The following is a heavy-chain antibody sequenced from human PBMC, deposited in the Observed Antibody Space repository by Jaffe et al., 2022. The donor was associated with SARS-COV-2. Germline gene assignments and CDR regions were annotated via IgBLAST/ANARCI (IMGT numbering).Heavy chain of an antibody. Sequence: QVQLAESGGGVVQPGRSLRLSCAASGFTFSSYGIHWVRQAPGKGLDWVAMISYDGSNKYYADSVKGRFTISRDNSKNTLSLQMNSLRAEDTAVYYCARDAGSGTYGAHFDYWGQGTLVTVSS. CDR3: ARDAGSGTYGAHFDY. CDR2: ISYDGSNK. CDR1: GFTFSSYG. D-gene: IGHD1-26*01. J-gene: IGHJ4*02. V-gene: IGHV3-30*03.